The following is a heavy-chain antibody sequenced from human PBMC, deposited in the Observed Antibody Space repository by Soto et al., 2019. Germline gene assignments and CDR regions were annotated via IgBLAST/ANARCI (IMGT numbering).Heavy chain of an antibody. J-gene: IGHJ4*02. CDR2: ISGYNGNT. CDR3: VRDRGDNYGQPQIFDY. CDR1: GYTFTDYG. D-gene: IGHD5-18*01. V-gene: IGHV1-18*01. Sequence: QVQLVQFGAEVTKPGASVKVSCKASGYTFTDYGISWVRQAPGQGLEWMGWISGYNGNTNYADNLQGRVTMTRDTSTTTAYMALRSLRSDDTAVYYCVRDRGDNYGQPQIFDYWGQGTLVTVAS.